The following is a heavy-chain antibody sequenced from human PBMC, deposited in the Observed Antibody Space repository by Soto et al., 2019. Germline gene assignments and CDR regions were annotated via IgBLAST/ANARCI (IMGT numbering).Heavy chain of an antibody. CDR1: GGSLSNYG. CDR2: IIPVFGTP. CDR3: ARGDATKIVVTTYYAMDV. V-gene: IGHV1-69*12. J-gene: IGHJ6*02. D-gene: IGHD3-22*01. Sequence: QVQLVQSRAEVKKPGSSVKVSCKASGGSLSNYGISWVRQAPGQGLEWMGAIIPVFGTPNYAQKFQDRVTITADESTTTVYMEVRSLTSEDTAVYYCARGDATKIVVTTYYAMDVWGQGTTVTVSS.